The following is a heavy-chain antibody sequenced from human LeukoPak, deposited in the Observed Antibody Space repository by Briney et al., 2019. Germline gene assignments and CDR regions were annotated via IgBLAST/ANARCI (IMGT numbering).Heavy chain of an antibody. CDR3: AGGVFGGGFVY. CDR2: ISSYIGDT. Sequence: ASVKVCCKPAGYTFTSYGNTRVRQAPGQGIEWMGGISSYIGDTKDAPKDQGRRTVTTDTSTSTGCMEDRSLNLGERAVYYCAGGVFGGGFVYWGQGTLVTVSS. V-gene: IGHV1-18*01. J-gene: IGHJ4*02. D-gene: IGHD4-23*01. CDR1: GYTFTSYG.